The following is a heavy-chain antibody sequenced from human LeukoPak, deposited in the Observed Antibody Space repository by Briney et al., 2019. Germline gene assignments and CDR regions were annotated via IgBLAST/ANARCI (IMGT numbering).Heavy chain of an antibody. CDR3: AAKPSPESGSYYHYYYGMDV. CDR1: GFTFSNAW. V-gene: IGHV4-4*02. CDR2: IYHSGST. D-gene: IGHD1-26*01. J-gene: IGHJ6*02. Sequence: GSLRLSCAASGFTFSNAWMSWVRQAPGKGLEWIGEIYHSGSTNYNPSLKSRVTISVDKSKNQFSLKLSSVTAADTAVYYCAAKPSPESGSYYHYYYGMDVWGQGTTVTVSS.